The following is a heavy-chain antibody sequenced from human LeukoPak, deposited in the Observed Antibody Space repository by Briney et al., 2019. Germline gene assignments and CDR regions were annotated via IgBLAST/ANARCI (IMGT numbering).Heavy chain of an antibody. D-gene: IGHD2-15*01. CDR1: GGSFNGYY. Sequence: PSETLSLTCAVYGGSFNGYYWSWIRQPPGKGLEWIGEINHSGSTNYNPSLKSRVTISVDTSKNQFSLKLSSVTAADTAVYYCARGKGGYLDYWGQGTLVTVSS. V-gene: IGHV4-34*01. CDR3: ARGKGGYLDY. J-gene: IGHJ4*02. CDR2: INHSGST.